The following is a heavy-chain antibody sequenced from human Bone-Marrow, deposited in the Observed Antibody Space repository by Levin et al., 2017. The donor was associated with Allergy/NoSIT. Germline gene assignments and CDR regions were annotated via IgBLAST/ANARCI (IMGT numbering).Heavy chain of an antibody. Sequence: GGSLRLSCAASGFTFSSYAMSWVRQAPGKGLEWVSAISGSGGSTYYADSVKGRFTISRDNSKNTLYLQMNSLRAEDTAVYYCAKDHCTNGVCYYSWFDPWGQGTLVTVSS. J-gene: IGHJ5*02. CDR2: ISGSGGST. CDR3: AKDHCTNGVCYYSWFDP. V-gene: IGHV3-23*01. CDR1: GFTFSSYA. D-gene: IGHD2-8*01.